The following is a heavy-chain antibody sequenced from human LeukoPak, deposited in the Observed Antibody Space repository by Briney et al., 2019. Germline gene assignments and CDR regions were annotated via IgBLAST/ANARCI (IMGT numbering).Heavy chain of an antibody. D-gene: IGHD7-27*01. CDR2: IRGGGDKT. J-gene: IGHJ4*02. V-gene: IGHV3-23*01. CDR1: GFIFSGYA. Sequence: GGSLRLSCAASGFIFSGYAMSWVRQAPGKGLEWVSSIRGGGDKTYYADAVEGRFTISRDNSKNTLYLQMNSLRAEDTAVYYCARDSLTGEFDYWGQGTLVTVSS. CDR3: ARDSLTGEFDY.